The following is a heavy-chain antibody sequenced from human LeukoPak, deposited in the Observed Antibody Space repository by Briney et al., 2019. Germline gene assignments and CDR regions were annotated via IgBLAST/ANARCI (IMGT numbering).Heavy chain of an antibody. CDR1: GGTFSSYA. J-gene: IGHJ4*02. CDR2: IIPILGIA. D-gene: IGHD4-17*01. V-gene: IGHV1-69*04. CDR3: ARMTTVTTRLVDY. Sequence: ASVKVSCKASGGTFSSYAISWVRQAPGQGLEWMGRIIPILGIANYAQKFQGRVTITADKSTSTAYMELSSLRSEDTAVYYCARMTTVTTRLVDYWGQGTLVTVSS.